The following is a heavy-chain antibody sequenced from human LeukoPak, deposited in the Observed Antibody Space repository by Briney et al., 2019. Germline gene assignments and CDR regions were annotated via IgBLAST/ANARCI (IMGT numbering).Heavy chain of an antibody. CDR1: GYTFTSYD. Sequence: ASVKVSCKASGYTFTSYDINWVRRATGQGLEWMGWMNPNSGNTGYAQKFQGRVTMTRNTSISTAYMELSSLRSEDTAVYYCARGPPPTYYYDSSGNQDYYYGMDVWGQGTTVTVSS. V-gene: IGHV1-8*01. CDR2: MNPNSGNT. CDR3: ARGPPPTYYYDSSGNQDYYYGMDV. J-gene: IGHJ6*02. D-gene: IGHD3-22*01.